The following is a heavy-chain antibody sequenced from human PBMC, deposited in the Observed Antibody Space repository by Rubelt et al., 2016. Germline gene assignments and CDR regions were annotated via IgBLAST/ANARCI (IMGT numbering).Heavy chain of an antibody. Sequence: TFSSYGMHWVRQAPGKGLEWVAVIWYDGSNKYYADSVKGRFTISRDNSKNTLYLQMNSLRAEDTAVYYCAKEQAPATSGRYGYYYYYYGMDVWGQGTTVTVSS. CDR2: IWYDGSNK. D-gene: IGHD1-26*01. J-gene: IGHJ6*02. CDR3: AKEQAPATSGRYGYYYYYYGMDV. CDR1: TFSSYG. V-gene: IGHV3-33*06.